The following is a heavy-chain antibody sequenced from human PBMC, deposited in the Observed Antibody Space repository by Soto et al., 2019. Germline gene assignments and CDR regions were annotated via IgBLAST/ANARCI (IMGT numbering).Heavy chain of an antibody. Sequence: GESLKISCKGSGYSFTSYWIGWVRQMPGKGLEWMGIIYPGDSDTRYSPSSQGQVTISADKSISTAYLQWSSLKASDTAMYYCARIGYCSGGSCPSGSYYFDYWGQGTLVTVSS. CDR3: ARIGYCSGGSCPSGSYYFDY. V-gene: IGHV5-51*01. J-gene: IGHJ4*02. CDR2: IYPGDSDT. D-gene: IGHD2-15*01. CDR1: GYSFTSYW.